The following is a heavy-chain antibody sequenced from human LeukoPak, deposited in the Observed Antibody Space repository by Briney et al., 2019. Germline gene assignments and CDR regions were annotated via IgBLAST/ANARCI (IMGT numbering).Heavy chain of an antibody. J-gene: IGHJ4*02. D-gene: IGHD3-10*01. CDR2: IKEDGSEK. Sequence: GGSLRLSCAGSGFTFSNYWMSWVRQAPGKGLEWVANIKEDGSEKYYVDSVKGRFTTSRDNAKNSLYLQMNSLRVEDTAVYYCARLLWYGERWRQGTLVTVHS. V-gene: IGHV3-7*01. CDR1: GFTFSNYW. CDR3: ARLLWYGER.